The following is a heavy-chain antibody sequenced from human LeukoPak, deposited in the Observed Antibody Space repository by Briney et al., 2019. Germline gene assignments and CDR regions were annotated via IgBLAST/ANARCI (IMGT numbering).Heavy chain of an antibody. CDR1: GFTFNCYA. CDR3: AELGITMIGGV. V-gene: IGHV3-23*01. J-gene: IGHJ6*04. Sequence: GGSLRLSCAAYGFTFNCYAMRWVRQAPGKGREWVSAISGSGSTKYYADSVKGRFTFSRYNAKNSLYLQMNSLRAEDTAVYYCAELGITMIGGVWGKGTTVTISS. CDR2: ISGSGSTK. D-gene: IGHD3-10*02.